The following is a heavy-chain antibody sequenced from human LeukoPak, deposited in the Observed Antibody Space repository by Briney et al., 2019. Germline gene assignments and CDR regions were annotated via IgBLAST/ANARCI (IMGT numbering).Heavy chain of an antibody. CDR2: ITGSGATT. CDR1: GFTFSSYA. V-gene: IGHV3-23*01. CDR3: AKSPYYGATTRGYYFDY. D-gene: IGHD1-26*01. J-gene: IGHJ4*02. Sequence: GGSLRLSCAASGFTFSSYAMSWVRQAPGRGLEWVSFITGSGATTHHADSVKGRFTVSRDNSKNTLFLQMNSLRAEDTAIYYCAKSPYYGATTRGYYFDYWGQGTLVTVSS.